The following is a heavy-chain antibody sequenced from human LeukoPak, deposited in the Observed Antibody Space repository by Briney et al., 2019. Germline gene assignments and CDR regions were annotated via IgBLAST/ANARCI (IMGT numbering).Heavy chain of an antibody. CDR2: INSDGSST. J-gene: IGHJ6*02. CDR3: ARGHYYGMDV. Sequence: GGALRLSCAASGFIFSGYWMHWVRQAPRKRLVWVSRINSDGSSTTYEDSVKGRFTISRDNAKNTLYLQMSSLRAEDTAVYYCARGHYYGMDVWGQGTTVTVSS. V-gene: IGHV3-74*01. CDR1: GFIFSGYW.